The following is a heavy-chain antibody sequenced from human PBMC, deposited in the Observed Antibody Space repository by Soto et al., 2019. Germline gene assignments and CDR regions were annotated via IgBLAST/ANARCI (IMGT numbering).Heavy chain of an antibody. CDR3: AREGGERDSSGYYKKYFDY. D-gene: IGHD3-22*01. V-gene: IGHV4-61*01. CDR1: GGSVSSGSYY. Sequence: KTSETLSLTCTVSGGSVSSGSYYWSWIRQPPGKGLEWIGYIYYSGSTNYNPSLKSRVTISVDTSKNQFSLKLSSVTAADPAVYYCAREGGERDSSGYYKKYFDYWGQGTLVTVSS. J-gene: IGHJ4*02. CDR2: IYYSGST.